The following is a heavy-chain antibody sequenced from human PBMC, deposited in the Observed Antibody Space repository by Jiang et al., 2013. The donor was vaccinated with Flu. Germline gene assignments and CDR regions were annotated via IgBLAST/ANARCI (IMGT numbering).Heavy chain of an antibody. V-gene: IGHV1-69*06. J-gene: IGHJ3*02. Sequence: EVKKPGSSVKVSCKDSGGTFSSYAISWVRQAPGQGLEWMGGIIPIFGTANYAQKFQGRVTITADKSTSTAYMELSSLRSEDTAVYYCAMPSFLIVGVRAFDIWGQGTMVTVSS. CDR2: IIPIFGTA. D-gene: IGHD2/OR15-2a*01. CDR3: AMPSFLIVGVRAFDI. CDR1: GGTFSSYA.